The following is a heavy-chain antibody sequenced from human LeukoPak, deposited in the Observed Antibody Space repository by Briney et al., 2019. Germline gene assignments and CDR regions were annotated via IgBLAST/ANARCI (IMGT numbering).Heavy chain of an antibody. V-gene: IGHV4-34*01. Sequence: SETLSLTCAVYGGSFSGYYWSWIRQPPGKGLEWIGEINHSGSTNYNPSLKSRVTISVDTSKNQFSLKLSSVTAADTAVYYCARVYGSGSPDYWGQGTLVTVSS. J-gene: IGHJ4*02. CDR2: INHSGST. CDR1: GGSFSGYY. CDR3: ARVYGSGSPDY. D-gene: IGHD3-10*01.